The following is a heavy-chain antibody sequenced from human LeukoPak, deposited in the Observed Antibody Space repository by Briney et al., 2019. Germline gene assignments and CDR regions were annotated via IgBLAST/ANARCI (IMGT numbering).Heavy chain of an antibody. CDR1: GFTFSNHA. J-gene: IGHJ6*02. V-gene: IGHV3-23*01. CDR2: ISDSGGST. CDR3: AKLMAGSGPYYYCYGMDV. D-gene: IGHD6-19*01. Sequence: GGSLRLSCAASGFTFSNHAMSWVRQAPGKGLEWVAVISDSGGSTYYADSVKGRFTISRDNSKNTLYLQMNSLRAEDTAVYYCAKLMAGSGPYYYCYGMDVWGQGTTVTVSS.